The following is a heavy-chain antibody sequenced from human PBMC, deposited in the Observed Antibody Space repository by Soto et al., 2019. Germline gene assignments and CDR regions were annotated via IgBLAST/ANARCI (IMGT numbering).Heavy chain of an antibody. CDR1: GFTFSSYA. CDR3: AKGGHSSSFYYYGMGV. CDR2: ITGSGDNT. Sequence: EVQLLESGGGLVQPGGSLRLSCAASGFTFSSYAMSWVRQAPGKGLEWVSGITGSGDNTYYADSVKGRFTISRNNPKNPLYQQMNSLRVEDTAVYYCAKGGHSSSFYYYGMGVWGQGTTVTVSS. D-gene: IGHD6-6*01. V-gene: IGHV3-23*01. J-gene: IGHJ6*02.